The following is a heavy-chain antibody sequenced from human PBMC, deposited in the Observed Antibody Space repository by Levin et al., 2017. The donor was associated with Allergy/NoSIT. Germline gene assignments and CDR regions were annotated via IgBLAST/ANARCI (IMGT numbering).Heavy chain of an antibody. CDR2: VTYDESNK. V-gene: IGHV3-30-3*01. CDR3: ARGSSISSFNDLSFDY. Sequence: HPGGSLRLSCAASGFSFSSYAMNWVRQAPGKGLEWVAVVTYDESNKYYVDSVKGRFTISRDNSKNTLYLQMNGLRGEDTALYYCARGSSISSFNDLSFDYWGQGALVIVSP. CDR1: GFSFSSYA. D-gene: IGHD6-13*01. J-gene: IGHJ4*02.